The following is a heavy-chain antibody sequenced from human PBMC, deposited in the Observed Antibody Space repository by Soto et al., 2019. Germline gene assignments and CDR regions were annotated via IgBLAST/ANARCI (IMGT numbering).Heavy chain of an antibody. D-gene: IGHD6-19*01. Sequence: QVQLVQSGAEVKKPGSSVKVSCKASGGTFSSYTISWVRQAPGQGLEWMGRIIPILGIAKYAQKFQGRVTMTADKSTSTAYMELSSLRSEDTAVYYGASLAVADAAFDIWGQGTMVTVSS. CDR1: GGTFSSYT. CDR3: ASLAVADAAFDI. CDR2: IIPILGIA. V-gene: IGHV1-69*02. J-gene: IGHJ3*02.